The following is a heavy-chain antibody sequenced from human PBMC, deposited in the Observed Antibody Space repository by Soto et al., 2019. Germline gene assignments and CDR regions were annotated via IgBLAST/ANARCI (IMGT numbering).Heavy chain of an antibody. J-gene: IGHJ6*02. CDR3: ARDRMVRGIMYYYGMDV. V-gene: IGHV4-31*03. CDR1: GGSISSGGNY. CDR2: IYYSGST. D-gene: IGHD3-10*01. Sequence: QVQLQESGPGLVKSSQTLSLTCTVSGGSISSGGNYWSWIRQHPGKGLEWIGYIYYSGSTYYNPSLHSRVTITVETSKNQFSLKLTSVTAADTAVYCCARDRMVRGIMYYYGMDVGGQGTTFTVSS.